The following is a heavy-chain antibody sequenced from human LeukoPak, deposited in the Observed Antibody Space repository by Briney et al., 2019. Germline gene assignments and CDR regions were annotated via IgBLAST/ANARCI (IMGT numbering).Heavy chain of an antibody. CDR1: GGSIRSYY. J-gene: IGHJ3*02. CDR2: IYYSGST. V-gene: IGHV4-59*01. Sequence: KPSETLSLTCTVPGGSIRSYYWSWIRQPPGKGLEWIGDIYYSGSTNYNPSLKSRVTISVDTSKNQSSMTLSSVTAADTAVYYCARDKKDYYDSSGYYSFAFDIWGQGTMVNV. D-gene: IGHD3-22*01. CDR3: ARDKKDYYDSSGYYSFAFDI.